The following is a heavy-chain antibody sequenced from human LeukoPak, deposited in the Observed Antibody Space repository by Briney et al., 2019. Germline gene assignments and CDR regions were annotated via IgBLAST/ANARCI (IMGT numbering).Heavy chain of an antibody. J-gene: IGHJ4*02. CDR3: AKRGVVIRVILVGFHKQAYYFES. D-gene: IGHD3-22*01. CDR2: IRASDGST. CDR1: GLPLSTYG. Sequence: PGGSLRLSCAASGLPLSTYGMSWVRQAPGKGLEWVSSIRASDGSTYYADSVKGRFTVSRDNPKNTLYLQMNSLRAEDTAVYFCAKRGVVIRVILVGFHKQAYYFESWGQGVLVTVSS. V-gene: IGHV3-23*01.